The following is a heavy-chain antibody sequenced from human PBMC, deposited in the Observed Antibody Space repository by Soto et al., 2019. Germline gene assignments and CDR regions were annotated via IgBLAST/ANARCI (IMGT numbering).Heavy chain of an antibody. J-gene: IGHJ4*02. Sequence: KVSCKGFGYSFMKYGINWARQAPGQGLEWVGWISPYSGYTHSAQKFHGRLTLTTDTAASTAYMELRILRSADTALYYCAREASVLIPAAQPSRFDSWGQGTLVTVSS. CDR3: AREASVLIPAAQPSRFDS. CDR2: ISPYSGYT. D-gene: IGHD2-2*01. V-gene: IGHV1-18*01. CDR1: GYSFMKYG.